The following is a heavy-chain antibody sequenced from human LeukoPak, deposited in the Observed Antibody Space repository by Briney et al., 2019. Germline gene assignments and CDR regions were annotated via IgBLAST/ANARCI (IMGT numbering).Heavy chain of an antibody. CDR1: GFTFSSYW. CDR2: INTGGSTT. CDR3: VKDRLYDSSGYYAH. V-gene: IGHV3-74*01. Sequence: GGSLRLSCAASGFTFSSYWMHWVRQAPGKGLVWVSRINTGGSTTDYADSVKGRFTISRDNAKNTLYLQMNSLRAEDTALYYCVKDRLYDSSGYYAHWGQGTLVTVSS. J-gene: IGHJ4*02. D-gene: IGHD3-22*01.